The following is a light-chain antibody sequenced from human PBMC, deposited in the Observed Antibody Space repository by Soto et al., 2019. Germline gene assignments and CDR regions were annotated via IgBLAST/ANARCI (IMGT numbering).Light chain of an antibody. CDR1: QSIFSS. V-gene: IGKV1-5*01. Sequence: IQMTPSPSSLSASVGDRVTITCRAGQSIFSSLNWYQQRPGKAPKLLIYAASTLQSGVPSRFSGSASGTEFTLTISSLQPEDFATYYCQHYNSYSEAFGQGTKVDI. CDR3: QHYNSYSEA. J-gene: IGKJ1*01. CDR2: AAS.